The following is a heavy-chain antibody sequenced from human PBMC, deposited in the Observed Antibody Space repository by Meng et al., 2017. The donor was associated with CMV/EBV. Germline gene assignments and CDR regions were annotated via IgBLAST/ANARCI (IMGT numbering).Heavy chain of an antibody. D-gene: IGHD1-26*01. CDR2: IVVGSGNT. Sequence: SVKVSCKASGFTFTSSAVQWVRQARGQRLEWIGWIVVGSGNTNYEQKFQERVTITRDMSTSTAYMELSSLRSEDTAVYYWAAIPPAISGSYYADAFDIWGQGTMVTVSS. CDR3: AAIPPAISGSYYADAFDI. CDR1: GFTFTSSA. V-gene: IGHV1-58*01. J-gene: IGHJ3*02.